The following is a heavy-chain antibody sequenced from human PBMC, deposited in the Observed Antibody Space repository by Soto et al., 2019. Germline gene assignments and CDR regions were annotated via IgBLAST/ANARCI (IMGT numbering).Heavy chain of an antibody. Sequence: EVQLVASGGDLVQPGGSLRISCAASGFTFSAHWLTWVRQAPGKGLEYVATLNQDGSQKYYVDSVKGRFTISRDNARNSLYLQMNSLRVEDTAVYFCVRESCVGGWCKGYFQEWGQGTWVTVSS. J-gene: IGHJ1*01. CDR3: VRESCVGGWCKGYFQE. CDR2: LNQDGSQK. D-gene: IGHD2-21*01. V-gene: IGHV3-7*05. CDR1: GFTFSAHW.